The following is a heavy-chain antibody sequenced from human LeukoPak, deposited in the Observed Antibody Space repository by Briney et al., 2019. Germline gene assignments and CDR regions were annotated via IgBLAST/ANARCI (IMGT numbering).Heavy chain of an antibody. CDR3: ARDNGYKRYFDY. CDR2: ISYDGSNK. D-gene: IGHD5-24*01. CDR1: GFTLSSYA. Sequence: PGGSLRLSCAAFGFTLSSYAMHWVRQAQGKGLAWVALISYDGSNKYYADSVKGRFTISRDNSKNTLYLQVNSLRAEDTAVYYCARDNGYKRYFDYWGQGTLVTVSS. V-gene: IGHV3-30*04. J-gene: IGHJ4*02.